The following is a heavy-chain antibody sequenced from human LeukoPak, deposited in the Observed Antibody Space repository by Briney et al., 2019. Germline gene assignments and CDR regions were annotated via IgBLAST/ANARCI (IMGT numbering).Heavy chain of an antibody. V-gene: IGHV4-30-2*01. J-gene: IGHJ3*02. Sequence: SETLSLTCAVSGGSISSGGYSWSWIRQPPGKGLEWIGYIYHSGSTYYNPSLNSRVTITVDRYKNHFSLKLSSVTAADTAVYYCARVWLNAFDIWGQGTMVTVSS. CDR1: GGSISSGGYS. CDR2: IYHSGST. D-gene: IGHD3-9*01. CDR3: ARVWLNAFDI.